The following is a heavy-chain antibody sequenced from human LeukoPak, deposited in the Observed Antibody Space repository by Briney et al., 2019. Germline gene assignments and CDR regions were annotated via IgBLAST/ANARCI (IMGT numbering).Heavy chain of an antibody. CDR2: ISSSSSYI. J-gene: IGHJ5*02. CDR1: RFTFSSYS. V-gene: IGHV3-21*01. Sequence: PGGSLRLSCAASRFTFSSYSMNWVRQAPGKGLEWVSSISSSSSYIYYADSVKGRFTISRDNAKNSLYLQMNSLRAEDTAVYYCARDYSTDYYDSSGYGPWGQGTLVTVSS. CDR3: ARDYSTDYYDSSGYGP. D-gene: IGHD3-22*01.